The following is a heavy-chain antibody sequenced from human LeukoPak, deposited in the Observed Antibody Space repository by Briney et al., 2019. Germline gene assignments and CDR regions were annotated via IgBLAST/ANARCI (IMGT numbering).Heavy chain of an antibody. Sequence: SETLSLTCAVYGGSFSGYYWSWIRQHPGKGLEWIGYIYYSGSTYYNPSLKSRVTISVDTSKNQFSLKLSSVTAADTAVYYCAREAGGRFDPWGQGTLVTVSS. D-gene: IGHD3-10*01. CDR3: AREAGGRFDP. CDR2: IYYSGST. J-gene: IGHJ5*02. V-gene: IGHV4-31*11. CDR1: GGSFSGYY.